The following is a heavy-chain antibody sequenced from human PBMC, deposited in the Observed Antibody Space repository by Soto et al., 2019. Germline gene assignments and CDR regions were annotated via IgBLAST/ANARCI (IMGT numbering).Heavy chain of an antibody. CDR1: GGTFSSYA. CDR2: IIPIFGTA. D-gene: IGHD2-15*01. V-gene: IGHV1-69*05. Sequence: SVKVSCKASGGTFSSYAISWVRQAPGQGLEWMGGIIPIFGTANYAQKFQGRVTMTRDTSTSTVYMELSSLRSEDTAVYYCARVYCSGGGCYGIDYWGQGTLVTVSS. J-gene: IGHJ4*02. CDR3: ARVYCSGGGCYGIDY.